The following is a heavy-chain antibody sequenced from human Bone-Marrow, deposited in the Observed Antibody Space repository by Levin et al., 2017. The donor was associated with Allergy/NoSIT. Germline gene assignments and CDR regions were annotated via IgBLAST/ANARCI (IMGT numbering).Heavy chain of an antibody. CDR3: AKDRDKYGWDFDY. V-gene: IGHV3-23*01. CDR1: GFTFSNYA. CDR2: IGNSGGNT. D-gene: IGHD6-19*01. J-gene: IGHJ4*02. Sequence: GGSLRLSCGASGFTFSNYAMNWVRQAPGKGLEWVSSIGNSGGNTYYADSVKGRFTISRDNSKDTLCLQMNSLRAEDTAVYYCAKDRDKYGWDFDYWGRGTLVTVSS.